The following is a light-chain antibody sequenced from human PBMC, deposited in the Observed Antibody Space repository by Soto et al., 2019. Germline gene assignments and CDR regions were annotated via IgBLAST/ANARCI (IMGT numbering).Light chain of an antibody. CDR3: KQYYSTPT. CDR1: QSVLYSSNNKNY. J-gene: IGKJ1*01. V-gene: IGKV4-1*01. Sequence: DIVMTQSPDSLAVSLGERANINCKSSQSVLYSSNNKNYLAWYQQKPGQPPKLLIYWASNRESGVPDRFSGSGSGTDFTLTISSLQAEDVAVYYCKQYYSTPTFGQGTKVEIK. CDR2: WAS.